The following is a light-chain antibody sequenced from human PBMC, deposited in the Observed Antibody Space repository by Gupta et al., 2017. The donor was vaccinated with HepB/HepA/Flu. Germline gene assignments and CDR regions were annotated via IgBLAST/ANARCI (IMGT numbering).Light chain of an antibody. V-gene: IGKV3-15*01. CDR2: GAS. J-gene: IGKJ3*01. CDR1: QSVAGD. Sequence: IVMTQSPATLSVSPRESATFSCRASQSVAGDIAWYQHRPGQAPRVLIYGASTRDTGIPARFGGSGSGTEFTLTITRLQSEDSAVYYCQHYHKWPFTFGPGTKVII. CDR3: QHYHKWPFT.